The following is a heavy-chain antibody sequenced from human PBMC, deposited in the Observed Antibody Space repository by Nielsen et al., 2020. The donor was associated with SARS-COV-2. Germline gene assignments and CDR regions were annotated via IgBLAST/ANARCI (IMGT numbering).Heavy chain of an antibody. CDR3: ARVNGDYHYYYYGMDV. CDR2: MNPNSGNT. D-gene: IGHD4-17*01. V-gene: IGHV1-8*01. CDR1: GYTFTSYD. J-gene: IGHJ6*02. Sequence: ASVKVSCKASGYTFTSYDINWVRQATGQGLEWMGWMNPNSGNTGYAQKFQGRVTMTRNTSISTAYMELSSLRSEDMAVYYCARVNGDYHYYYYGMDVWGQGTTVTVSS.